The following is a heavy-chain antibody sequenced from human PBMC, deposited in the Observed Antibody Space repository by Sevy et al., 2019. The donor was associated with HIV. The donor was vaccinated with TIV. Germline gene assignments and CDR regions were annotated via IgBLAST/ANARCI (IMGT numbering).Heavy chain of an antibody. CDR1: GYTFTRYY. V-gene: IGHV1-46*01. Sequence: ASVKVSCKASGYTFTRYYMHWVRQAPGQGLEWMGIINPSGGSTSYAQKFQGRVTMTRDTSTSTVYMELSSLRSEDTAVYYCARARLARPIYDYWGQGTLVTVSS. J-gene: IGHJ4*02. CDR3: ARARLARPIYDY. CDR2: INPSGGST. D-gene: IGHD6-25*01.